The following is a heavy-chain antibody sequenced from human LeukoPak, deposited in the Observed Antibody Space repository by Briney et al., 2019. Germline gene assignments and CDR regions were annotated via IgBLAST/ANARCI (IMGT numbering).Heavy chain of an antibody. D-gene: IGHD1-26*01. V-gene: IGHV1-24*01. CDR1: GTYXLIELS. CDR3: ATLLGETHFFDY. Sequence: ASVKVSCKVSGTYXLIELSMHWVRQAPGKGLEWMGGFDPEEGETIYAQKFKGRVTMTEDTSTATAYMDLSSLRSEDTAVYYCATLLGETHFFDYWGQGTLVTVSS. J-gene: IGHJ4*02. CDR2: FDPEEGET.